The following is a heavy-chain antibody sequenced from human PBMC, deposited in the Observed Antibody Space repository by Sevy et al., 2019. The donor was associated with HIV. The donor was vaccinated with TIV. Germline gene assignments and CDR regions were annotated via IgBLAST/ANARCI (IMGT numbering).Heavy chain of an antibody. J-gene: IGHJ6*02. CDR2: IYSSEIT. CDR3: ARAIPYYDILSGRNYGMDV. CDR1: GGSMSNYY. Sequence: SETLSLTCTVSGGSMSNYYWTWIRQSPGKGLEWIGYIYSSEITNYNPSLKSRVTISLDTSKNQFSLKVKSVTAADTAVFYCARAIPYYDILSGRNYGMDVWGQGTTVTVSS. D-gene: IGHD3-9*01. V-gene: IGHV4-59*01.